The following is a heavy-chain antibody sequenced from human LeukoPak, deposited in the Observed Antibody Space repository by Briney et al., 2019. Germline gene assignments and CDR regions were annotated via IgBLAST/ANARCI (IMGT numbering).Heavy chain of an antibody. CDR1: GYTFTGYY. CDR3: ARGAEYSSSSRWYYYYYMDV. CDR2: ISAYNGNT. V-gene: IGHV1-18*04. J-gene: IGHJ6*03. D-gene: IGHD6-6*01. Sequence: ASVKVSCKASGYTFTGYYMHWVRQAPGQGLEWMGWISAYNGNTNYAQKLQGRVTMTTDTSTSTAYMELRSLRSDDTAVYYCARGAEYSSSSRWYYYYYMDVWGKGTTVTVSS.